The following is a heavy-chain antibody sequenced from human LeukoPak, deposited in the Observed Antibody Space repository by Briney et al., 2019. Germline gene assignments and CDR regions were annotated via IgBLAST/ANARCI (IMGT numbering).Heavy chain of an antibody. J-gene: IGHJ4*02. CDR2: ISSTNGYI. V-gene: IGHV3-21*01. Sequence: GGSLRLSCAASGFTFSSYSMNWVRQAPGKGLEWVSYISSTNGYIYYADSVRSRFTISRDNAKNSLSLQMNSLRAEDTAVYYCARGRSTWHLDYWGQGTLVTVSS. CDR1: GFTFSSYS. CDR3: ARGRSTWHLDY. D-gene: IGHD1-26*01.